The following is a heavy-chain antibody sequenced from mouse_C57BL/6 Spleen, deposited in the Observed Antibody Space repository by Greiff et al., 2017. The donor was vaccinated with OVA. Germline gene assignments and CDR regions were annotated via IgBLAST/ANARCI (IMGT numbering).Heavy chain of an antibody. Sequence: QVHVKQSGAELARPGASVKLSCKASGYTFTSYGISWVKQRTGQGLEWIGEIYPRSGNTYYNEKFKGKATLTADKSSSTAYMELRSLTSEDSAVYFCASYYGSSNAMDYWGQGTSVTVSS. CDR3: ASYYGSSNAMDY. V-gene: IGHV1-81*01. D-gene: IGHD1-1*01. CDR1: GYTFTSYG. J-gene: IGHJ4*01. CDR2: IYPRSGNT.